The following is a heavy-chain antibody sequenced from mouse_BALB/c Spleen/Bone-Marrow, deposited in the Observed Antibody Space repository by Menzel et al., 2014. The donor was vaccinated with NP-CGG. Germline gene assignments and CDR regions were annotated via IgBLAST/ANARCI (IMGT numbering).Heavy chain of an antibody. Sequence: VQLQQPGAEFVRSGASVKLSCTASGFNIXDYYMHWVKQRPEQGLEWIGWIDPENGDTEYAPKFQGKATMTADTSSNXAYLQLSSLTSEDTAVYYCSLYDYDEKSAYWGQGTLVTVSA. CDR3: SLYDYDEKSAY. J-gene: IGHJ3*01. CDR2: IDPENGDT. D-gene: IGHD2-4*01. V-gene: IGHV14-4*02. CDR1: GFNIXDYY.